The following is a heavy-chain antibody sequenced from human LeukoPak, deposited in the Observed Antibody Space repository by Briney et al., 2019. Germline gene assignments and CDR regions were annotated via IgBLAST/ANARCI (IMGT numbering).Heavy chain of an antibody. CDR1: GYTFTGYY. CDR2: ISPNSGAT. CDR3: ARGGTTNGVCCLFDY. V-gene: IGHV1-2*02. D-gene: IGHD2-8*01. Sequence: GASVKVSCRASGYTFTGYYMHWVRRAPGQGLEWMGWISPNSGATHYAQKFQGRVTMTRDTSISTAYMDLSSLRSDDTALYYCARGGTTNGVCCLFDYWGQGTLVTVSS. J-gene: IGHJ4*02.